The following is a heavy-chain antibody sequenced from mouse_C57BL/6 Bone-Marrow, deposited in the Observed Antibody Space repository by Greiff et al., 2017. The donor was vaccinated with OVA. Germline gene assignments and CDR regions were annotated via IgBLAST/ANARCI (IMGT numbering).Heavy chain of an antibody. CDR2: ISGGGGNT. D-gene: IGHD1-1*01. CDR1: GFTFSSYT. Sequence: EVKLQESGGGLVKPGGSLKLSCAASGFTFSSYTMSWVRQTPEKRLEWVATISGGGGNTYYPDSVKGRFTISRDNAKNTLYLQMSSLRSEDTALYYCARREGYYYGSDWYFDVWGTGTTVTVSS. CDR3: ARREGYYYGSDWYFDV. V-gene: IGHV5-9*01. J-gene: IGHJ1*03.